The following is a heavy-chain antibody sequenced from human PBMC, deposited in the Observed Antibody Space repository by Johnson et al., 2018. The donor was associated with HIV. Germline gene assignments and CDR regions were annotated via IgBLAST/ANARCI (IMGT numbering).Heavy chain of an antibody. CDR2: IYSGGST. V-gene: IGHV3-66*02. J-gene: IGHJ3*02. D-gene: IGHD6-19*01. Sequence: VQLVESGGGLVQPGGSLRLSCAASGFTVGTKYMSWIRQAPGKGLEWVSVIYSGGSTYYADSVKGRFTISRDNSKNTLYLQMNSLRAEDTAVYYCAKDREWLVPTPLDAFDIWGQGTMVTVSS. CDR3: AKDREWLVPTPLDAFDI. CDR1: GFTVGTKY.